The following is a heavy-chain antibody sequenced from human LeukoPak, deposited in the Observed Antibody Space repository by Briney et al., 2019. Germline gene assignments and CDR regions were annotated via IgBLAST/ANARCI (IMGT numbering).Heavy chain of an antibody. CDR1: GASISTNTYY. CDR3: ARAGSPPGYYYYMDV. J-gene: IGHJ6*03. Sequence: SETLSLTCTVSGASISTNTYYWRWIRQPPGKGLECIGEINHSGSTNYNPSLKSRVTISVDTSKNQFSLKLSSVTAADTAVYYCARAGSPPGYYYYMDVWGKGTTVTVSS. D-gene: IGHD3-10*01. V-gene: IGHV4-39*07. CDR2: INHSGST.